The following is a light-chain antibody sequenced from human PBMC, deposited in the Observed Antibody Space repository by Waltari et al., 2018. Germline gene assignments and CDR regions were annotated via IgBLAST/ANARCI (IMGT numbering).Light chain of an antibody. J-gene: IGKJ4*01. CDR2: AAS. CDR3: QQSYSIPPT. CDR1: QSIRTY. V-gene: IGKV1-39*01. Sequence: DIQMTQSPSSLSASVGDRVTITCRASQSIRTYLNWYQKKPGKAPNLLIYAASSLHSGVPSRFSGSGSGTDFTRTISSLQPEDFATYYCQQSYSIPPTFGGGTKVEIK.